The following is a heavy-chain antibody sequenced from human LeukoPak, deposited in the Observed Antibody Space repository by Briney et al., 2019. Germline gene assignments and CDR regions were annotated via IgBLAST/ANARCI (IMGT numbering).Heavy chain of an antibody. CDR3: ARDTVYCSGGSCYSRWFDP. J-gene: IGHJ5*02. CDR2: IIPIFGTA. V-gene: IGHV1-69*13. D-gene: IGHD2-15*01. Sequence: SVKVSCKASGGTFSSYAISWVRQAPGQGLEWMGGIIPIFGTANYAQKVQGRGTSTADESTSTAYMALSSLRSEDTAVYYCARDTVYCSGGSCYSRWFDPWGQGTLVTVSS. CDR1: GGTFSSYA.